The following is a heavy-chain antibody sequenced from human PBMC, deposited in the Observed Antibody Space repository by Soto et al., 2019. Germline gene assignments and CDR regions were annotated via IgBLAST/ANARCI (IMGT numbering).Heavy chain of an antibody. Sequence: GGSLRLSCAASGFTFSSYSMNWVRQAPGKGLEWVSYISSSSSTIYYADSVKGRFTISRDNAKNSLYLQMNSLRAEDTAVYYCARVWDVHLDYWGQGTLVTVSS. J-gene: IGHJ4*02. CDR2: ISSSSSTI. V-gene: IGHV3-48*01. CDR1: GFTFSSYS. D-gene: IGHD1-26*01. CDR3: ARVWDVHLDY.